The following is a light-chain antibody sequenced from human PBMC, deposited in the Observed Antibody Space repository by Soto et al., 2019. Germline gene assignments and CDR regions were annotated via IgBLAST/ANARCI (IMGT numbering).Light chain of an antibody. CDR2: DAS. J-gene: IGKJ5*01. V-gene: IGKV1-5*01. CDR3: QQYYSYPPT. CDR1: QTISSW. Sequence: DIQMTQSPSTLSGSVGDRVTITCRASQTISSWLAWYQQKPGKAPKLLIYDASSLESGVPSRFSGSGSGTEFTLTISCLQSEDFATYYCQQYYSYPPTFGQGTRLEIK.